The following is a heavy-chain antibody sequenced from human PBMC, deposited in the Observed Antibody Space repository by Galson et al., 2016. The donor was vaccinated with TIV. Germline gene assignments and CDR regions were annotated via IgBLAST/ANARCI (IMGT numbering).Heavy chain of an antibody. D-gene: IGHD6-25*01. CDR1: GYIFNNFG. Sequence: SCKASGYIFNNFGVSWVRQAPGQGLEWMAWISVYNGNTNYAQSLQGRVTLTTDTSTSTAYMELRSLRSDDTAVYYCARDTPSLLAAATMDYWGQGPLVTVSS. V-gene: IGHV1-18*01. CDR3: ARDTPSLLAAATMDY. CDR2: ISVYNGNT. J-gene: IGHJ4*02.